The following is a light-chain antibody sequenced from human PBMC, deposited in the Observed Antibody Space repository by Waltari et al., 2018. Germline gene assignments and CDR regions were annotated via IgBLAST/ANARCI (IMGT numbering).Light chain of an antibody. CDR2: YDS. Sequence: SYVLTQPPSVSVAPGKTARIACGGNNIGAKSVHWYQERPGQAPVLIIYYDSVRPSGIPYRFSGSNSGNTATLTISRVEAGDEADYYCQVWDYDTAHLVFGGGTTLTVV. J-gene: IGLJ3*02. CDR3: QVWDYDTAHLV. CDR1: NIGAKS. V-gene: IGLV3-21*04.